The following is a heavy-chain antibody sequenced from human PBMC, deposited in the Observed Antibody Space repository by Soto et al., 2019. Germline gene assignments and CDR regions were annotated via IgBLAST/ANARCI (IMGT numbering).Heavy chain of an antibody. CDR1: GYRIKSHW. CDR2: IDPSDSHS. V-gene: IGHV5-10-1*01. D-gene: IGHD2-21*02. CDR3: ARTVILAYCGGDCCTVY. J-gene: IGHJ4*02. Sequence: GESLKICCKGSGYRIKSHWTNWLRQMPGKGLEWMGRIDPSDSHSNYSPSFQGHVTISADTSISNAYLQWNSLKASDTAMYYCARTVILAYCGGDCCTVYWGQGTLVTVSS.